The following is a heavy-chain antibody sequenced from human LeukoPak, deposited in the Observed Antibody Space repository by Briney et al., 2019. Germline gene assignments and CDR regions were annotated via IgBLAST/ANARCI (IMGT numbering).Heavy chain of an antibody. J-gene: IGHJ5*02. D-gene: IGHD5-24*01. CDR2: INPSGGST. Sequence: ASVKVSRKASGYTFTSYYMHWVRQAPGQGLEWMGIINPSGGSTSYAQKFQGRVTMTRDTSTSTVYMELSSLRSEDTAVYYCARLITLGWFDPWGQGTLVTVSS. CDR1: GYTFTSYY. V-gene: IGHV1-46*01. CDR3: ARLITLGWFDP.